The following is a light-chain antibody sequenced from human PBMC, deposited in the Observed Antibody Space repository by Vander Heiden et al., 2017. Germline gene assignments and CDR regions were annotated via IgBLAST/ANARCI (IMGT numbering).Light chain of an antibody. J-gene: IGKJ4*01. Sequence: MPQSPSSLSASVGDRVTITCRASQSISSYLNWYQQKPGKAPKLLIYAASSLQSGVPSRFSGSGSGTDFTLTISSLQPEDFATYYCQQSYSTPLTFGGGTKVEIK. CDR1: QSISSY. V-gene: IGKV1-39*01. CDR3: QQSYSTPLT. CDR2: AAS.